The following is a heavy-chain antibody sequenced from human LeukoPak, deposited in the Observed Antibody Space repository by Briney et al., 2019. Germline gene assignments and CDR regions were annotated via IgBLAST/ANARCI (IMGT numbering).Heavy chain of an antibody. CDR2: IIPILGIA. Sequence: SVKVSCKASGGTFSSYAISWVRPAPGQGLGWMGRIIPILGIANYAQKFQGRVTITADKSTSTAYMELSSLRSEDTAVYYCARDPRGYCSSTSCYAYWGQGTLVTVSS. J-gene: IGHJ4*02. CDR1: GGTFSSYA. D-gene: IGHD2-2*01. V-gene: IGHV1-69*04. CDR3: ARDPRGYCSSTSCYAY.